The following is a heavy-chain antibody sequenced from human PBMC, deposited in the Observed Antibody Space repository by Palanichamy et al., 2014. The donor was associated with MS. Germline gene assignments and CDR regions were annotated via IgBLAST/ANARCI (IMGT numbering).Heavy chain of an antibody. CDR1: IHLQKLY. CDR3: AGMPTPPGGYYYYYMDV. Sequence: QVQLVEVWGRRGPAWEVPETLLCSLWIHLQKLYYALGPPGSRARGLEWVALISYDGNNKYYADSVKGRFTISRDNSKNTLYLQMNSLRAEDTAVYYCAGMPTPPGGYYYYYMDVWGKGTTVTVSS. J-gene: IGHJ6*03. CDR2: ISYDGNNK. V-gene: IGHV3-30-3*01. D-gene: IGHD2-15*01.